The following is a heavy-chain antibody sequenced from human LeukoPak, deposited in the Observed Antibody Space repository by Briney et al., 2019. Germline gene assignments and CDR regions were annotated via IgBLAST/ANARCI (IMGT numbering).Heavy chain of an antibody. CDR1: GFTFSSYG. D-gene: IGHD6-25*01. J-gene: IGHJ1*01. CDR3: ARAPRKYSSGGPIQH. CDR2: IWYDGSNK. V-gene: IGHV3-33*01. Sequence: TGRSLRLSCAASGFTFSSYGMHWVRQAPGKGLEWVAVIWYDGSNKYYADSVKGRFTISRDNSKNTLYLQMNSLRAEDTAVYYCARAPRKYSSGGPIQHWGQGTLVTVSS.